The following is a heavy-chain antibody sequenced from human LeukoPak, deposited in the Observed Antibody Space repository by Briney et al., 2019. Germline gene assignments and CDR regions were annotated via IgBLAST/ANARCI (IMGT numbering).Heavy chain of an antibody. J-gene: IGHJ4*02. CDR2: ISCYNGNT. Sequence: ASVKVSCKASGYIFTSYGITWVRQAPGQGLERMGWISCYNGNTNYVQRLQGRVTMTTDRSTSTAYMELRSLRSDDTAVFYCARTSGFDYVDYWGQGTLVTVSS. CDR3: ARTSGFDYVDY. CDR1: GYIFTSYG. V-gene: IGHV1-18*01. D-gene: IGHD5-12*01.